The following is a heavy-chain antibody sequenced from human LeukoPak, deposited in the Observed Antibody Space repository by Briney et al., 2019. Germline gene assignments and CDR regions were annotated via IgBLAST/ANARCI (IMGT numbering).Heavy chain of an antibody. V-gene: IGHV3-21*01. CDR1: GFTVSSNY. J-gene: IGHJ3*02. CDR2: ITATSRHI. D-gene: IGHD5-24*01. Sequence: PGGSLRLSCAASGFTVSSNYMSWVRQAPGKGLEWVSAITATSRHIYYADSVKGRFTISRDNAKNSLYLQMNSLRVEDTALYYCAREHVEMGWGAFDIWGQGTMVTVSS. CDR3: AREHVEMGWGAFDI.